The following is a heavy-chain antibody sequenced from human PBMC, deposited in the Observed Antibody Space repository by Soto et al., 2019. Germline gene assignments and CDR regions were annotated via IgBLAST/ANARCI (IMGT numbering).Heavy chain of an antibody. J-gene: IGHJ4*02. D-gene: IGHD3-22*01. CDR2: INHSGST. CDR1: GGSFSGYY. V-gene: IGHV4-34*10. CDR3: ARSSPPGAKITMIVVVSRFDY. Sequence: SETLSLTCAVYGGSFSGYYWSWIRQPPGKGLEWIGEINHSGSTNYNPSLKSRVTMTRDTSISTAYMELSRLRSDDTAVYYCARSSPPGAKITMIVVVSRFDYWGQGTLVTVSS.